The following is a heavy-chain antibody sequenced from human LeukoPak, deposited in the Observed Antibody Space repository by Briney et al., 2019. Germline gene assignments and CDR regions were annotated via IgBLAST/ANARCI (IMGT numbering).Heavy chain of an antibody. V-gene: IGHV1-69*04. Sequence: ASVKVSCKASGGTFSSYATSWVRQAPGQGLEWMGRIIPILGIANYAQKFQGRVTITADKSTSTAYMELSSLRSEDTAVYYCARSEEMATIDYWGQGTLVTVSS. CDR1: GGTFSSYA. CDR3: ARSEEMATIDY. J-gene: IGHJ4*02. CDR2: IIPILGIA. D-gene: IGHD5-24*01.